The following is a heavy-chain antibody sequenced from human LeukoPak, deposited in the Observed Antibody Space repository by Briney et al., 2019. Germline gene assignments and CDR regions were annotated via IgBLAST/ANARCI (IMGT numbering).Heavy chain of an antibody. CDR3: ARDPSVYNKYYFDY. V-gene: IGHV3-7*01. J-gene: IGHJ4*02. Sequence: GGSLRLSCAASGFTFSSYWMSWVRQAPGKGLEWVANINQDGSEKYYVDSVKGRFTISRDNAKNSVSLQMNSLRAEDTAVYYCARDPSVYNKYYFDYWGQGTLVTVSS. D-gene: IGHD1-14*01. CDR1: GFTFSSYW. CDR2: INQDGSEK.